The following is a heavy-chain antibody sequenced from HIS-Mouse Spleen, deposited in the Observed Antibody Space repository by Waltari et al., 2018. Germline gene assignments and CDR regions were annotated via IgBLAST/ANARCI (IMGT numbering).Heavy chain of an antibody. V-gene: IGHV4-59*01. Sequence: QVQLQESGPGLVKPSETLSLTCTVSGGSISSYYWSWIRQPPGKGLEWIGYIYYSGSTNYNPSLKSRVTISVDTSKNQFSLKLSSVTAADTAVYYCARTPSGSYYHDAFDIWGQGTMVTVSS. D-gene: IGHD1-26*01. CDR2: IYYSGST. CDR1: GGSISSYY. CDR3: ARTPSGSYYHDAFDI. J-gene: IGHJ3*02.